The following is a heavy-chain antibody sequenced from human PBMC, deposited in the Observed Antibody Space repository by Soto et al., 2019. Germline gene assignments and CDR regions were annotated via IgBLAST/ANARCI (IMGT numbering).Heavy chain of an antibody. Sequence: ASVKVSCKASGYTFTSYDINWVRQATGQGLEWMGWMNPNSGNTGYAQKFQGRVTMTRNTSISTAYMELSSLRSEDTAVYYCAREGHGRITIFGVYYYYYYYMDVWGKGTTVTVSS. CDR2: MNPNSGNT. D-gene: IGHD3-3*01. J-gene: IGHJ6*03. CDR1: GYTFTSYD. V-gene: IGHV1-8*01. CDR3: AREGHGRITIFGVYYYYYYYMDV.